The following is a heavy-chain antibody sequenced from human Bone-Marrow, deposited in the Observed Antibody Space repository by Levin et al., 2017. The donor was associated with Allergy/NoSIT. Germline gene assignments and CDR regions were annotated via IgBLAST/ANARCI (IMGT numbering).Heavy chain of an antibody. Sequence: GESLKISCQASGYTFTSYDINWVRQATGQGLEWMGWMNPNSGNTGYAQKFQGRVTMTRNTSISTAYMELSSLRSEDTAVYYCARGVVLVVTRYYYYGMDVWGQGTTVTVSS. D-gene: IGHD3-22*01. CDR2: MNPNSGNT. CDR3: ARGVVLVVTRYYYYGMDV. J-gene: IGHJ6*02. CDR1: GYTFTSYD. V-gene: IGHV1-8*01.